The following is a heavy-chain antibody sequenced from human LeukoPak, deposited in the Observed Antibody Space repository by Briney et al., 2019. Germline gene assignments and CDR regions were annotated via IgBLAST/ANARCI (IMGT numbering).Heavy chain of an antibody. J-gene: IGHJ4*02. CDR1: GGSFSGYY. CDR3: ARFGLGAAFDY. V-gene: IGHV4-34*01. Sequence: PSETLSLTCAVYGGSFSGYYWSWIRQPPGKGLEWIGEINHGGSTNYNPSLKSRVTISVDTSKNQFSLKLTSVTAADTAVFYCARFGLGAAFDYWGQGTLVTVSS. CDR2: INHGGST. D-gene: IGHD3-10*01.